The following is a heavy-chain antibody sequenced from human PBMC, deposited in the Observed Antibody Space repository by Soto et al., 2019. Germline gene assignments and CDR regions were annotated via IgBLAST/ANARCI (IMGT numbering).Heavy chain of an antibody. CDR3: ARDKYSSSWYGGRLGAYGMDV. V-gene: IGHV4-59*12. CDR1: GGSISVYY. CDR2: IYYSGST. Sequence: SETLSLTCTVSGGSISVYYWSWNRQPPGKGLEWIGYIYYSGSTNYNPSLKSRVTISVDTSKNQFSLKLSSVTAADTAVYYCARDKYSSSWYGGRLGAYGMDVWGQGTTVTVSS. D-gene: IGHD6-13*01. J-gene: IGHJ6*02.